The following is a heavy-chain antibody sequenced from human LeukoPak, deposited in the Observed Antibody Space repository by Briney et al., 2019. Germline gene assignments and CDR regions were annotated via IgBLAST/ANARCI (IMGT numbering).Heavy chain of an antibody. CDR3: AKGPLTEVAGTTWDF. CDR2: ISYDGSNK. V-gene: IGHV3-30*18. Sequence: PGRSLRLSCAASGFTFSSYGMHWGRQAPGKGLEWVAVISYDGSNKYYADSVKGRFTISRDNSKNTLYLQMNSLRAEDTAVYYCAKGPLTEVAGTTWDFWGQGTLVTVSS. D-gene: IGHD6-19*01. CDR1: GFTFSSYG. J-gene: IGHJ4*02.